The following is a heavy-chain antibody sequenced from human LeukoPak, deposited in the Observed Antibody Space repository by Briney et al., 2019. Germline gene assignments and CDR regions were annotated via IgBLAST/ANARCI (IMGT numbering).Heavy chain of an antibody. D-gene: IGHD6-6*01. CDR2: IDYSEST. CDR1: GGSINDAY. CDR3: ARHQAVHISVSSWGPKKKANECGLDV. V-gene: IGHV4-59*08. J-gene: IGHJ6*01. Sequence: PSETLSLTCTVSGGSINDAYWSWIRHSPGRGLEWIGYIDYSESTNYHPSLRGRVTISLATSKKQFSLTLSSVTAADTAVYYCARHQAVHISVSSWGPKKKANECGLDVWGQGTTVTVSS.